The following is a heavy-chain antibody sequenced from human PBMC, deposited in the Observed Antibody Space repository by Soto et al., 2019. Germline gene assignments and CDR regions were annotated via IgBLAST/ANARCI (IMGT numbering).Heavy chain of an antibody. D-gene: IGHD3-16*01. CDR3: AKGDYYYVMDV. V-gene: IGHV3-53*01. J-gene: IGHJ6*02. CDR2: IYSGGST. CDR1: GFTVSSNY. Sequence: GGSLRLSCAASGFTVSSNYMSWVRQAPGKGLEWVSVIYSGGSTYYADSVKGRFTISRDNSKNTLYLQMNSLRAEDTAVYYCAKGDYYYVMDVWGQGTTVTVSS.